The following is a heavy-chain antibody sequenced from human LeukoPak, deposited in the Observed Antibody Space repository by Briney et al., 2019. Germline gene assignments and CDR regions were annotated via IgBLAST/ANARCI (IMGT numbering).Heavy chain of an antibody. CDR3: ARVQTPSGSGSYPFDY. J-gene: IGHJ4*02. V-gene: IGHV4-28*03. CDR1: GYSISSTSW. D-gene: IGHD3-10*01. Sequence: SDTLSLTCAVSGYSISSTSWWGWIRQPPGKGLEWIGYIYYSGSTYYNPSLKSRVTISVDTSKNQFSLKLSSVTAADTAVYYCARVQTPSGSGSYPFDYWGQGTLVTVPS. CDR2: IYYSGST.